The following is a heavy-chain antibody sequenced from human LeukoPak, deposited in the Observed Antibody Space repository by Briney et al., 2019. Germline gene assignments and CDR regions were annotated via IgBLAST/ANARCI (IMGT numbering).Heavy chain of an antibody. V-gene: IGHV3-33*01. CDR3: ARSQYCSGGSCYRLGDY. J-gene: IGHJ4*02. D-gene: IGHD2-15*01. CDR1: GFTFSTYA. CDR2: IWHDGSNK. Sequence: QSGGSLRLSCAASGFTFSTYAMHWVRQAPGKGLEWVAVIWHDGSNKYYADSVKGRYTISRDNSKNTLYLQMDSLRAEDTAVYYCARSQYCSGGSCYRLGDYWGQGTLVTVSS.